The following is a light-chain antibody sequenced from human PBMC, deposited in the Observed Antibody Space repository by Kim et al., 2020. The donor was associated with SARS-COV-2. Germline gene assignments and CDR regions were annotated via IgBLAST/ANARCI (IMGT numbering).Light chain of an antibody. CDR2: QDS. Sequence: SYELTQPPSVSVSPGQTASITCSGDKLGDKYACWYQQKPGQSPVLVIYQDSKRPSRIPERFSGSNSGNTATLTISGTQAMDEADYYCQAWDSSFVVFGGG. V-gene: IGLV3-1*01. CDR3: QAWDSSFVV. CDR1: KLGDKY. J-gene: IGLJ2*01.